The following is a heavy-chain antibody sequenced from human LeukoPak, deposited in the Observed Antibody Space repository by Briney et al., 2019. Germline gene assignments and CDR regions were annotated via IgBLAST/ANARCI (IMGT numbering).Heavy chain of an antibody. Sequence: GASVKVSCKGSGYTFTSYGISRVRQAPGQGLEWMGWISAYNGNTNYAQKLQGRVTMTTDTSTSTAYMELRSLRSDDTAVYYCARDPDYGDYVSDDYWGQGTLVTVSS. CDR2: ISAYNGNT. J-gene: IGHJ4*02. D-gene: IGHD4-17*01. V-gene: IGHV1-18*01. CDR3: ARDPDYGDYVSDDY. CDR1: GYTFTSYG.